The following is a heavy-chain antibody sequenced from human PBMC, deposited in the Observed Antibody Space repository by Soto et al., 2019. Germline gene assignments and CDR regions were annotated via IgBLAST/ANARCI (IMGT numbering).Heavy chain of an antibody. Sequence: LRLSCSASGFTFSSYWMSWVRQAPGWGLEWVANIKQDGSEKYYVDSVKGRFTISRDKAKNSLYLQMNSLRAEDTAVYYCAREGRIGARPPRLHYYGMDVWGQGTTGTVSS. D-gene: IGHD6-6*01. CDR1: GFTFSSYW. CDR2: IKQDGSEK. J-gene: IGHJ6*02. V-gene: IGHV3-7*01. CDR3: AREGRIGARPPRLHYYGMDV.